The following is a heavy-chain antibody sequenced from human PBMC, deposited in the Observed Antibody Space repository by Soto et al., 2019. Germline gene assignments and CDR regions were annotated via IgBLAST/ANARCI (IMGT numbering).Heavy chain of an antibody. V-gene: IGHV3-7*03. Sequence: GGSLRLSCATSGFTIRSYWMSWVRQAPGKGLEWVANLNQDGSEEQYADSVKGRFTVSKDNAKKSMDLQMNRLRAEDTAPYYCATEDYSGSYGPGHDYLYYWGQGTRVTVSS. D-gene: IGHD1-26*01. CDR1: GFTIRSYW. CDR3: ATEDYSGSYGPGHDYLYY. CDR2: LNQDGSEE. J-gene: IGHJ4*02.